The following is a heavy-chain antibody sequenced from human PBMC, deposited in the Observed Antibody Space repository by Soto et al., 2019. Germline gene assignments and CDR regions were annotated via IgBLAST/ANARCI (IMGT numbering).Heavy chain of an antibody. J-gene: IGHJ6*02. D-gene: IGHD5-18*01. V-gene: IGHV4-34*01. CDR1: GGSFSGYY. CDR2: INHSGST. CDR3: ARDRLMATAGTARHYFGLDV. Sequence: SETLSLTCAVYGGSFSGYYWSWIRQPPGKGLEWIGEINHSGSTNYNPSLKSRVTISVDTSKNQFSLNLSSVTAADTAVYYCARDRLMATAGTARHYFGLDVWGQGTTVTVSS.